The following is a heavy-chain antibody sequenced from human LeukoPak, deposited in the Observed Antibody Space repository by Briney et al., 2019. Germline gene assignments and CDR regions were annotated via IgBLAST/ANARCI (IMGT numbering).Heavy chain of an antibody. CDR2: IYPGDSDT. J-gene: IGHJ3*02. CDR3: ARGRGPFDAFDI. Sequence: GESLKISCKASGYSFNNYWIGWLRQMPGKGLEWMGIIYPGDSDTRYSPSFQGQVTISADRSISTAYLQWSSLKASDTAMYYCARGRGPFDAFDIWGQGTMVTVSS. CDR1: GYSFNNYW. V-gene: IGHV5-51*01. D-gene: IGHD6-25*01.